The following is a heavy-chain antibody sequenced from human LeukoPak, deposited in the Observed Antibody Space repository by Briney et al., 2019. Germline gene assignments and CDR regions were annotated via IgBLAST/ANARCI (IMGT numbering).Heavy chain of an antibody. CDR3: ARVRGKVGATFDY. D-gene: IGHD1-26*01. Sequence: PSETLSLTCAVYGGSFSGYYWSWIRQPPGKGLEWIGEINHSGSTNYNPSLKSRVTISVDTSKNQFSLKLSSVTAADTAVYYCARVRGKVGATFDYWGQGTLVTVSS. J-gene: IGHJ4*02. CDR2: INHSGST. CDR1: GGSFSGYY. V-gene: IGHV4-34*01.